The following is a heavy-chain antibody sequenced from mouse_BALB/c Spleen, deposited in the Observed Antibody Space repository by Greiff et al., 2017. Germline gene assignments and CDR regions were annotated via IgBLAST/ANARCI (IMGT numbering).Heavy chain of an antibody. CDR1: GFTFSSYT. V-gene: IGHV5-12-2*01. CDR3: AREGNDYAFYAMDY. J-gene: IGHJ4*01. Sequence: EVKLVESGGGLVQPGGSLKLSCAASGFTFSSYTMSWVRQTPEKRLEWVAYISNGGGSTYYPDTVKGRFTISRDNAKNTLYLQMSSLKSEDTAMYYCAREGNDYAFYAMDYWGQGTSVTVSS. D-gene: IGHD2-4*01. CDR2: ISNGGGST.